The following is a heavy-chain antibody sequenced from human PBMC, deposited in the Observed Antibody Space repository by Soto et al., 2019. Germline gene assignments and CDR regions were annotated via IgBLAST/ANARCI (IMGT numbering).Heavy chain of an antibody. Sequence: ASVKVSCKVSGYTLTELSMHWVRQAPGKGLEWMGGFDPEDGETSYAQKFQGRVTMTRDTSTGTVYMELSSLRSEDTAVYYCDRGGKTETYYYYYMDVWGKGTTVTVSS. CDR1: GYTLTELS. CDR2: FDPEDGET. J-gene: IGHJ6*03. D-gene: IGHD3-16*01. V-gene: IGHV1-24*01. CDR3: DRGGKTETYYYYYMDV.